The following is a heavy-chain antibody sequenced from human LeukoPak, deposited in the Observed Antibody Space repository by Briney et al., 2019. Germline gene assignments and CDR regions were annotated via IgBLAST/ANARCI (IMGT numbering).Heavy chain of an antibody. J-gene: IGHJ4*02. CDR3: ARRGYSTGWYYFDY. Sequence: SETLSLTCTVSGGSISSYYWSWIPQPPGKGLEWIGYIYSSGSTNYNPSLESRVTISVDTSKNQFSLKLSSVTAADTAVYYCARRGYSTGWYYFDYWGQGTLVTVSS. CDR2: IYSSGST. V-gene: IGHV4-59*08. D-gene: IGHD6-19*01. CDR1: GGSISSYY.